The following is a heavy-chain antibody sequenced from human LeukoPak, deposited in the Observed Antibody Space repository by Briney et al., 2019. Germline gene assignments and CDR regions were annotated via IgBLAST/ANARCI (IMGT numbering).Heavy chain of an antibody. J-gene: IGHJ4*02. CDR2: INHSGST. D-gene: IGHD2-8*01. CDR1: GGSFSGYY. CDR3: ARDNCTNGVCAFDY. Sequence: SETLSLTCAVYGGSFSGYYWSWIRQPPGKGLEWIGEINHSGSTNYNPSLKSRVTISVDTSKNQFSLKLSSVTAADTAVYYCARDNCTNGVCAFDYRGQGTLVTVSS. V-gene: IGHV4-34*01.